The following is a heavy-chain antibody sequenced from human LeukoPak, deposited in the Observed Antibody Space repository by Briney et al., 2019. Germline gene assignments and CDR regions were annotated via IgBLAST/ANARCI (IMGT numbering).Heavy chain of an antibody. CDR2: IYRSGST. V-gene: IGHV4-38-2*02. Sequence: SETLSLTCTVSGYSISSGYYWGWIRQPPGKGLEWIGSIYRSGSTYYNPSLKSRVTISVDTSKNQFSLKLSSVTAADTAVYYCARCITMVRGKGRSFDPWGQGTLVTVSS. D-gene: IGHD3-10*01. J-gene: IGHJ5*02. CDR1: GYSISSGYY. CDR3: ARCITMVRGKGRSFDP.